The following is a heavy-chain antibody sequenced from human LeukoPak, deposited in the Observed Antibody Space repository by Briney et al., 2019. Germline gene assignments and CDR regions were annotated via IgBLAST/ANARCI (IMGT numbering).Heavy chain of an antibody. CDR1: GGSISSSSYY. CDR3: ARDPLFGELYVFLVHGYGMDV. CDR2: IYYSGST. J-gene: IGHJ6*02. Sequence: SETLSLTCTVSGGSISSSSYYWGWIRQPPGKGLEWIGSIYYSGSTYYNPSLKSRVTISVDTSKNQFSLKLSSVPAADTAVYYCARDPLFGELYVFLVHGYGMDVWGQGTTVTVSS. V-gene: IGHV4-39*07. D-gene: IGHD3-10*01.